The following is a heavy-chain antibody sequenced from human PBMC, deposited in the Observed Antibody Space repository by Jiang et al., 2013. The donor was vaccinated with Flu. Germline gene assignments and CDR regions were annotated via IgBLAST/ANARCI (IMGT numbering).Heavy chain of an antibody. CDR3: ARGLRKLGGGNFLDY. V-gene: IGHV3-11*01. D-gene: IGHD4-23*01. J-gene: IGHJ4*02. Sequence: SYISSSGSTIYYADSVKGRFTISRDNAKNSLYLQMNSLRAEDTAVYYCARGLRKLGGGNFLDYWGQGTLVTVSS. CDR2: ISSSGSTI.